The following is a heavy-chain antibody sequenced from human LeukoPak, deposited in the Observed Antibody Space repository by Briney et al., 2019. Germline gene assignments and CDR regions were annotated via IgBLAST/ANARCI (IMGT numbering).Heavy chain of an antibody. Sequence: PSETLSLTCTVSGGSISSYYWNWIRQPAGKGLEWIGRIYTSGSTNYNPSLKSRVTMSVDTSKNQFSLKLSSVTAADTAVYYCARDPYDFWSGYYTGFDPWGQGTLVTVSS. CDR1: GGSISSYY. CDR2: IYTSGST. D-gene: IGHD3-3*01. CDR3: ARDPYDFWSGYYTGFDP. V-gene: IGHV4-4*07. J-gene: IGHJ5*02.